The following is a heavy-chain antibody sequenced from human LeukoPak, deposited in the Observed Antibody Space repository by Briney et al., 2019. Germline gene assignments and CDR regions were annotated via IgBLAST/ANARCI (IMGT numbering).Heavy chain of an antibody. D-gene: IGHD5-18*01. CDR1: GDSVSSSSSA. Sequence: SQTLSLTCAISGDSVSSSSSAWNWIRQSPSRGLEWLGRAYYRSKWCNDYAVSVKSRITINPDTSKNLVSLQLNSVIPEDTAIYYCAREDSYGGKFDSWGQGTLVTVSS. V-gene: IGHV6-1*01. CDR3: AREDSYGGKFDS. CDR2: AYYRSKWCN. J-gene: IGHJ4*02.